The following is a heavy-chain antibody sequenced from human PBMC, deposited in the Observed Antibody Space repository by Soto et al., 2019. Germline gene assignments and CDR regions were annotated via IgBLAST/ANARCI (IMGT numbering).Heavy chain of an antibody. CDR2: ISSSSSYI. V-gene: IGHV3-21*01. CDR3: ARDPELRFLEWPTSYGMDV. D-gene: IGHD3-3*01. Sequence: GGSLRLSCAAPGFTFSSYSMNWVRQAPGKGLEWVSSISSSSSYIYYADSVKGRFTISRDNAKNSLYLQMNSLRAEDTAVYYCARDPELRFLEWPTSYGMDVWGQGTTVTVSS. J-gene: IGHJ6*02. CDR1: GFTFSSYS.